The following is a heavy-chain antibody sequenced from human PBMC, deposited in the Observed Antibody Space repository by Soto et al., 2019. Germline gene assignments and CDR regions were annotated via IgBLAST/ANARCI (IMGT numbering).Heavy chain of an antibody. CDR3: ARVSGGIWFGDRYAPKISADVFDI. D-gene: IGHD3-10*01. J-gene: IGHJ3*02. CDR2: ISGSGGST. Sequence: GGSLRLSCAASGFTVSSYAMSWVRQAPGKGLEWVSAISGSGGSTYYADSVKGRFTIYSDNSKNTLCLQMTSLRAEDTAVYYCARVSGGIWFGDRYAPKISADVFDIWGQGTMVTVSS. CDR1: GFTVSSYA. V-gene: IGHV3-23*01.